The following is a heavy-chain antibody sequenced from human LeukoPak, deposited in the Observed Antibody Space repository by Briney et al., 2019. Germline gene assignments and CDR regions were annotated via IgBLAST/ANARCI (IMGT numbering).Heavy chain of an antibody. CDR3: ARVPQGDSSGYYWGYYYYYMDV. CDR1: GGTFSSYA. CDR2: IIPIFGTA. Sequence: SVKVSCKASGGTFSSYAISWVRQAPGQGHEWMGGIIPIFGTANYAQKFQGRVTITTDESTSTAYMELSSLRSEDTAVYYCARVPQGDSSGYYWGYYYYYMDVWGKGTTVTVSS. V-gene: IGHV1-69*05. D-gene: IGHD3-22*01. J-gene: IGHJ6*03.